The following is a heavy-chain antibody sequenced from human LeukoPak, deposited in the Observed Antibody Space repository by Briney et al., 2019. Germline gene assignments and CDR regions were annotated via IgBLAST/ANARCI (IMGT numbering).Heavy chain of an antibody. CDR2: IYYSGIT. Sequence: PSETLSLTCTVSGGSISSYYWSWIRQPPGKGLEWIGYIYYSGITNYNPSLKSRVTISVDTSKNQFSLKLSSVTAADTAVYYCARGNYYDSSGYFFREYYFDYWGQGTLVTVSS. CDR3: ARGNYYDSSGYFFREYYFDY. CDR1: GGSISSYY. J-gene: IGHJ4*02. V-gene: IGHV4-59*08. D-gene: IGHD3-22*01.